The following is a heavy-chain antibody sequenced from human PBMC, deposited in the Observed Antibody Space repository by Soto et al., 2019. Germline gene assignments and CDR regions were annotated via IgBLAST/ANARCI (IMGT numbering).Heavy chain of an antibody. CDR3: ARGFDRDDFWSGYFGEGLSLPYGMDV. CDR2: IYYSVST. CDR1: GGSITIWSNY. J-gene: IGHJ6*02. V-gene: IGHV4-31*02. D-gene: IGHD3-3*01. Sequence: PSETLSPTWPVSGGSITIWSNYCDWIRQYPGKGLEWIGYIYYSVSTFYNPSLKRRLTISTHTPKNQFSLKPTSVTAADTAVYYCARGFDRDDFWSGYFGEGLSLPYGMDVRGQGTTVT.